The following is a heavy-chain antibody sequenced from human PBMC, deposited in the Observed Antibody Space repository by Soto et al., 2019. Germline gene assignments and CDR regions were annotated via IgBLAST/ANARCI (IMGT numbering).Heavy chain of an antibody. J-gene: IGHJ5*02. V-gene: IGHV3-48*01. Sequence: EVPLVESGGGLVQPGGSLRLSCAASGFTFSSYSMNWVRQAPGKGPEWVSYISSSSSTIYYAVSVKGRFTISRDNAKNSLYLQINSLRAEDTAVYYCARETQWLNWFDPWGQGTLVTVYS. CDR2: ISSSSSTI. D-gene: IGHD6-19*01. CDR3: ARETQWLNWFDP. CDR1: GFTFSSYS.